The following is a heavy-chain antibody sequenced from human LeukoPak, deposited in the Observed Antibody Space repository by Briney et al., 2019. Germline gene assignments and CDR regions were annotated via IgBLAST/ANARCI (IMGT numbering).Heavy chain of an antibody. D-gene: IGHD3-10*01. J-gene: IGHJ5*02. CDR1: GFIFSNYY. CDR2: ISGSGGST. V-gene: IGHV3-23*01. Sequence: GGSLRLSCAASGFIFSNYYMHWVRQAPGKGLEWVSAISGSGGSTYYADSVKGRFTISRDNSKNTLYLQMNSLRAEDTAVYYCARAVWFGGGWFDPWGQGTLVTVSS. CDR3: ARAVWFGGGWFDP.